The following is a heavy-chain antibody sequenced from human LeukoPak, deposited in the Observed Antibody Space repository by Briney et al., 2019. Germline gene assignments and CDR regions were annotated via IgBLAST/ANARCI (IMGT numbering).Heavy chain of an antibody. V-gene: IGHV3-48*02. J-gene: IGHJ6*02. CDR3: AFDSSGYPLYYYYYGMDV. D-gene: IGHD3-22*01. Sequence: GGSLRLSCAASGFXFSSYSMNWVRQAPGKGLKWVSYISSSSSTIYYADSVKGRFTISRDNAKNSLYLQMNSLRDEDTAVYYCAFDSSGYPLYYYYYGMDVWGQGTSVTVSS. CDR1: GFXFSSYS. CDR2: ISSSSSTI.